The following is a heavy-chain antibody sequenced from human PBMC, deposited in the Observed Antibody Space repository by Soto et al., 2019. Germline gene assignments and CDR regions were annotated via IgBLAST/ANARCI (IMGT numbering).Heavy chain of an antibody. D-gene: IGHD3-22*01. CDR1: GYSFTSYW. Sequence: PGESLKISCKGSGYSFTSYWIGWVRQMPGKGLEWMGIIYPGDSDTRYSPSFQGQVTISADKSISTAYLQWSSLKASDTAMYYCARMTGSSGYYYLAALDIWGQGTMVTVSS. CDR2: IYPGDSDT. J-gene: IGHJ3*02. CDR3: ARMTGSSGYYYLAALDI. V-gene: IGHV5-51*01.